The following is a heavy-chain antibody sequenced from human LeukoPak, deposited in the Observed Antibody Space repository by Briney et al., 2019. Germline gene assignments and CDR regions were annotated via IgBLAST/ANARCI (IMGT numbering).Heavy chain of an antibody. V-gene: IGHV4-30-2*01. CDR2: IYHSGST. D-gene: IGHD1-26*01. J-gene: IGHJ4*02. CDR3: ARWGLLNYFDY. CDR1: GGSISSGGYS. Sequence: SETLSLTCAVSGGSISSGGYSWSWIRQPPGKGLEWIGYIYHSGSTYYNPSLKSRVTISVDGSKNQFSLKLSSVTAADTAVYYCARWGLLNYFDYWGQGTLVTVSS.